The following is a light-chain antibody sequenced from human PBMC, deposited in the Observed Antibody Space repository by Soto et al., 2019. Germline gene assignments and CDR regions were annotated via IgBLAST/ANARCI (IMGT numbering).Light chain of an antibody. Sequence: DIQMTQSPSSLSASVGDRVTITCQASQDITIYLNWYQQKPGKAPKLLIYDASTLESGVPSRFSGSRSGTEFTLTISSLQPDDFATYYCQQYNSYSWTFGQGTKVDIK. CDR1: QDITIY. CDR2: DAS. J-gene: IGKJ1*01. CDR3: QQYNSYSWT. V-gene: IGKV1-5*01.